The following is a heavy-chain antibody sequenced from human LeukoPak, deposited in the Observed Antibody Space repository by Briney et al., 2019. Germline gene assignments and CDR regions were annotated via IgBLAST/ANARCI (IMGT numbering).Heavy chain of an antibody. CDR2: IYSGGST. CDR3: AREPAPAATGDY. J-gene: IGHJ4*02. D-gene: IGHD2-2*01. Sequence: TGGSLRLSCAASGFTVSSNYMSWVRQAPGKGLEWVSVIYSGGSTYYADSVKGRFTISRDNSKNTLYLQMNSLRAEDTAVYYCAREPAPAATGDYWGQGTLVTVSS. CDR1: GFTVSSNY. V-gene: IGHV3-66*01.